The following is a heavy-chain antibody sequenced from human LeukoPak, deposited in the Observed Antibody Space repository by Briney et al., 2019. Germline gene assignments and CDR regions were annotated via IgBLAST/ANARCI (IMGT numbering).Heavy chain of an antibody. CDR3: ARSAAQLQIDY. CDR1: GGSISSYY. Sequence: SETLSLTCTVSGGSISSYYWSWIRQPPGKGLEWIGYIYYSGSTNYNPSLKSRVTISVDTSKNQFSLKLSSVTAADTAVYYCARSAAQLQIDYWGQGTLVTVSS. D-gene: IGHD1-1*01. J-gene: IGHJ4*02. V-gene: IGHV4-59*08. CDR2: IYYSGST.